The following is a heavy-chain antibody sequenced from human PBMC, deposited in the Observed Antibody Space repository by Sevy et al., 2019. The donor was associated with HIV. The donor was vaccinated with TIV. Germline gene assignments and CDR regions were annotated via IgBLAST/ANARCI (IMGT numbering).Heavy chain of an antibody. CDR3: ARMREKYYYDSSGYYDAFDI. D-gene: IGHD3-22*01. Sequence: ASVKVSCKASGYTFTSYGISWVRQAPGQGLEWMGWLSAYNGNTNYAQKLQGRVTMTTDTSTSTAYMELRSLRSDDTAVYYCARMREKYYYDSSGYYDAFDIWGQRTMVTVSS. V-gene: IGHV1-18*01. J-gene: IGHJ3*02. CDR2: LSAYNGNT. CDR1: GYTFTSYG.